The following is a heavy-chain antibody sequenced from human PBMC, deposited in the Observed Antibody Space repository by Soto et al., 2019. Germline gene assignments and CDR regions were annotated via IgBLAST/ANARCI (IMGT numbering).Heavy chain of an antibody. D-gene: IGHD3-10*01. Sequence: GGSLRLSCTVSGATFSSYAMNWVRQAPGKGLEWVSSLSGSGGTTYYADSVKGRFIISRDNSKNTLYLLMNSLRAEDTALYYCAKQRADYGSGADTFYFDSWGQGALVTVSS. V-gene: IGHV3-23*01. J-gene: IGHJ4*02. CDR3: AKQRADYGSGADTFYFDS. CDR2: LSGSGGTT. CDR1: GATFSSYA.